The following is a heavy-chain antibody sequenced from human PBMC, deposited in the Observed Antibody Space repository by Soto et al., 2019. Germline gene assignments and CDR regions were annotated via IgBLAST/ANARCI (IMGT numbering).Heavy chain of an antibody. CDR2: IHHSGNT. Sequence: QVQLQESGPGLVKPSGTLSLTCAVTGGSISSHNWWTWVRQPPGKGLEWIGEIHHSGNTNYNPSLKSRVTISVDKSQNQFSLKLSSVTAADTAVFYCARTGETKTYYYYYMDVWGKGTTVIVSS. J-gene: IGHJ6*03. V-gene: IGHV4-4*02. CDR1: GGSISSHNW. D-gene: IGHD7-27*01. CDR3: ARTGETKTYYYYYMDV.